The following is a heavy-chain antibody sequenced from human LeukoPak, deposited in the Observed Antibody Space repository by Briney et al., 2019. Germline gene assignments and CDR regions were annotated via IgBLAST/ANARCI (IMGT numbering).Heavy chain of an antibody. CDR1: GYTFTCYY. CDR2: INPSGGST. Sequence: ASVKVSCKASGYTFTCYYMHWVRQAPGQGLEWMGIINPSGGSTSYAQKFQGRVTMTRDTSTSTVYMELSSLRSEDTAVYYCARDLATCRLSTSCYKGLDYWGQGTLVTVSS. J-gene: IGHJ4*02. D-gene: IGHD2-2*02. V-gene: IGHV1-46*01. CDR3: ARDLATCRLSTSCYKGLDY.